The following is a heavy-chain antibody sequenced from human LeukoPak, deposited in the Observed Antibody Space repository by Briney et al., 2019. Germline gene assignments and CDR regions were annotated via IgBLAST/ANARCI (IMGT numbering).Heavy chain of an antibody. Sequence: PSETLSLTCTVSGGSISSGVYYWSWIRQPPGKGLEWIGYIYHSGSTYYNSSLKSRVIASIDTSKNQFSLKLRSVTAADTAVYYCARQDQSYDFWGGLVELGAFDIWGQGTMVTVSS. CDR2: IYHSGST. V-gene: IGHV4-30-2*03. CDR1: GGSISSGVYY. J-gene: IGHJ3*02. CDR3: ARQDQSYDFWGGLVELGAFDI. D-gene: IGHD3-3*01.